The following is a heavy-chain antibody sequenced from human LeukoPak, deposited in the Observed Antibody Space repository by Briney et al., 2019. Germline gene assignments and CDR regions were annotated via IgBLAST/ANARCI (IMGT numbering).Heavy chain of an antibody. D-gene: IGHD3-22*01. CDR2: IIPIFGTA. J-gene: IGHJ4*02. CDR1: GYTFTGYY. CDR3: ARAGLDSSGYYY. Sequence: SVKVSCKASGYTFTGYYMHWVRQAPGQGLEWMGGIIPIFGTANYAQKFQGRVTITADESTSTAYMELSSLRSEDTAVYYCARAGLDSSGYYYWGQGTLVTVSS. V-gene: IGHV1-69*13.